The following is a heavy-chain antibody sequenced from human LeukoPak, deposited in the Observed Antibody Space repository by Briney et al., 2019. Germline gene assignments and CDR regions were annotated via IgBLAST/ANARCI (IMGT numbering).Heavy chain of an antibody. V-gene: IGHV3-23*01. D-gene: IGHD3-22*01. CDR1: GFTFSSYA. CDR2: ISGSGGST. J-gene: IGHJ4*02. Sequence: GGSLRLSCAASGFTFSSYAMSWVRQGPGKGLEWVSAISGSGGSTYYADSVKGRFTISRDNSKNTLYLQMNSLRAEDTAVYYCAKDSSGHSYYFDYWGQGTLVTVSS. CDR3: AKDSSGHSYYFDY.